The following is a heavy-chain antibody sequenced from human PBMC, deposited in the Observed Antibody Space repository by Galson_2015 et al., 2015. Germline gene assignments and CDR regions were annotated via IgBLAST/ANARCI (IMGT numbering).Heavy chain of an antibody. V-gene: IGHV1-69*02. D-gene: IGHD3-10*01. CDR1: GGTFSSYT. Sequence: SVKVSCKASGGTFSSYTISWVRQAPGQGLEWMGRIIPILGIANYAQKFRGRVTITADKSTSTAYMELSSLRSEDTAVYYCASSLWFGERSYFDYWGQGTLVTVSS. CDR3: ASSLWFGERSYFDY. CDR2: IIPILGIA. J-gene: IGHJ4*02.